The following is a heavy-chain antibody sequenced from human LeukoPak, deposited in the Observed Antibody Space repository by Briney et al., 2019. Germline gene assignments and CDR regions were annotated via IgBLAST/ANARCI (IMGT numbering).Heavy chain of an antibody. J-gene: IGHJ4*02. Sequence: GSVTLSCLSTGFTFLRYARSWVRPAASKGLEGVASISGSGGSTYYAESVKGRFTISRDNSKNTLYLQKNSLRAEDTAVYYCAKDGARWLVSDYWGQGTLVTVSS. D-gene: IGHD6-19*01. V-gene: IGHV3-23*01. CDR3: AKDGARWLVSDY. CDR2: ISGSGGST. CDR1: GFTFLRYA.